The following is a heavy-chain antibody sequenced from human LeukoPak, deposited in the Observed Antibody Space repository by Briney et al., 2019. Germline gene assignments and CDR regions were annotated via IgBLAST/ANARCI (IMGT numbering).Heavy chain of an antibody. Sequence: GGSLRLSCAASGFTFSGYSMNWVRQAPGKGLEWVSYITSSSSAIYYAYSVKGRFTISRDNAKNSLYLQMNSLRAEDTAVYYCARVRGSYYFDHWGQGTLVTVSS. CDR1: GFTFSGYS. CDR2: ITSSSSAI. D-gene: IGHD6-13*01. V-gene: IGHV3-48*01. CDR3: ARVRGSYYFDH. J-gene: IGHJ4*02.